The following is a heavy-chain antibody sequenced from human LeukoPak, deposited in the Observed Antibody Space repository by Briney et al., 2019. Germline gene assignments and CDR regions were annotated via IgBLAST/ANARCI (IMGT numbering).Heavy chain of an antibody. CDR1: GGSISNSNYY. CDR3: AKELRIPALADTGDY. D-gene: IGHD6-19*01. Sequence: SETLSLTCTVSGGSISNSNYYWGWVRQPPGKGLEWIGTIYYNGATQYNPSLKSRVAISVDTSKNQFSLRLSSVTATDAAMYYCAKELRIPALADTGDYWGQGPPVTVSS. J-gene: IGHJ4*02. CDR2: IYYNGAT. V-gene: IGHV4-39*01.